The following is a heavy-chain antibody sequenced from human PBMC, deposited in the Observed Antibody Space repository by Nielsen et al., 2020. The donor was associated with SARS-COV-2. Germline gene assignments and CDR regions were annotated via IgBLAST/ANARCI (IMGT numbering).Heavy chain of an antibody. V-gene: IGHV3-11*01. D-gene: IGHD5-18*01. CDR2: ISSSGSTI. CDR3: ARDTRGYSYGYWNLLDY. J-gene: IGHJ4*02. Sequence: VRQMPGKGLEWVSYISSSGSTIYYADSVKGRFTISRDNAKNSLYLQMNSLRAEDTAVYYCARDTRGYSYGYWNLLDYWGQGTLVTVSS.